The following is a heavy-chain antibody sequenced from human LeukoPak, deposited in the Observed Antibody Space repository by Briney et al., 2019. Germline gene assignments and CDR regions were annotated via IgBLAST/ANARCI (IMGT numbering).Heavy chain of an antibody. CDR3: ARDRSYYYDSSGYSYWFDP. Sequence: SETLSLTCTVSGGSISSGGYYWSWIRQHPGKGLEWIGYIYYSGSTYYNPSLKSRVTISVDTSKNQFSLKLSSVTAADTAVYYCARDRSYYYDSSGYSYWFDPWGQGTLVTVSS. CDR1: GGSISSGGYY. D-gene: IGHD3-22*01. V-gene: IGHV4-31*03. J-gene: IGHJ5*02. CDR2: IYYSGST.